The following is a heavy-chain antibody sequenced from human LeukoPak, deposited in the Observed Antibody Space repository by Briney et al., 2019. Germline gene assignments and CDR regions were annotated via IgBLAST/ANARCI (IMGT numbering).Heavy chain of an antibody. V-gene: IGHV4-59*01. D-gene: IGHD3-22*01. Sequence: TSETLSLTCTVSGGSISSYYWSWIRQPPGKGLEWIGYIYYSGSTNYNPSLKSRVTISVDTSKNQFSLKLSSVTAADTAVYYCARGSYDSSGLYFDYWGQGTLVTVSS. CDR3: ARGSYDSSGLYFDY. CDR2: IYYSGST. J-gene: IGHJ4*02. CDR1: GGSISSYY.